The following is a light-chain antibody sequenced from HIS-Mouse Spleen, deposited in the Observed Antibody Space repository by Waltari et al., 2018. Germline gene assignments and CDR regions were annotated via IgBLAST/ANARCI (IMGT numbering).Light chain of an antibody. CDR1: SSDVGGYTY. CDR3: SSYTSSSTLVV. J-gene: IGLJ2*01. V-gene: IGLV2-14*01. Sequence: QSALTQPASVSGSPGQSITISCPGTSSDVGGYTYVSWYQQHPGKAPKRMIYEVSNRTSGVSNRLSGSKSGNTASLTISGLQAEDEADYYCSSYTSSSTLVVFGGGTKLTVL. CDR2: EVS.